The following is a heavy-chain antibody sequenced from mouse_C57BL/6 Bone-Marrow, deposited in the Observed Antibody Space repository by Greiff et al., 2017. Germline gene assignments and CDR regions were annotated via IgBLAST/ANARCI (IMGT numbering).Heavy chain of an antibody. D-gene: IGHD2-5*01. CDR3: ASKDSNYVAY. Sequence: EVQLQQSGPVLVKPGASVKMSCKASGYTFTDYYMNWVKQSHGKSLEWIGVINPYNGGTSYNQKFKGKATLTVDKSSSTAYMELNSLTSEDSAVYYCASKDSNYVAYWGQGTLVTVSA. CDR2: INPYNGGT. V-gene: IGHV1-19*01. J-gene: IGHJ3*01. CDR1: GYTFTDYY.